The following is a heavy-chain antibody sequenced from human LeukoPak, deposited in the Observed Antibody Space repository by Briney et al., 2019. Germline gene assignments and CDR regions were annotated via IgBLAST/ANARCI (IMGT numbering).Heavy chain of an antibody. CDR2: ISAYNVNT. CDR1: GDTLISYG. CDR3: ARPYDTSGYYNYYFDY. D-gene: IGHD3-22*01. Sequence: RASVKVSCKASGDTLISYGIIWVRQAPGQGLEWMGWISAYNVNTNYAQKFQGRVTMTTDTSTSTAYMELRSLKSDDTAVYFCARPYDTSGYYNYYFDYWGQGTLVTVSS. J-gene: IGHJ4*02. V-gene: IGHV1-18*01.